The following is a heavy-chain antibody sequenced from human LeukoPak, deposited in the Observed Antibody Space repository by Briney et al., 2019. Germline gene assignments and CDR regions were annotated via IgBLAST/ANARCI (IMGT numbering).Heavy chain of an antibody. CDR2: INPSGGST. Sequence: ASVKVSCKASGYTFTSYYMHWVRQAPGQGLEWMGIINPSGGSTSYAQKFQGRVTMTRDMSTSTVYMELSSLRSEDTAVYYCARDGCSGGSCYHWFDPWGQGTLVTVSS. J-gene: IGHJ5*02. CDR3: ARDGCSGGSCYHWFDP. CDR1: GYTFTSYY. D-gene: IGHD2-15*01. V-gene: IGHV1-46*01.